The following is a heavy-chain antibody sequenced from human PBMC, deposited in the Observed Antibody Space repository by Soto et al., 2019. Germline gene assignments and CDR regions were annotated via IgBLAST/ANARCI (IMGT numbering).Heavy chain of an antibody. J-gene: IGHJ4*02. CDR1: GFTFSSYA. CDR2: ISYDGSKK. V-gene: IGHV3-30*04. CDR3: ARGLDIAMFRAPFGS. Sequence: QVQMVESGGGVVQPGRSLRLSCAASGFTFSSYAMHWVRLAPGKGMEWVAVISYDGSKKYYADSVKGRFTISRDNPKNTRYLQMNSLGGDDTAVYYGARGLDIAMFRAPFGSWGQGTLVTVSS. D-gene: IGHD5-18*01.